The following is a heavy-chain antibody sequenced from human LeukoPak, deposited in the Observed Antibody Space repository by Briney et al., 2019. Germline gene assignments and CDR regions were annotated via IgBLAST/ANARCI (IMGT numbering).Heavy chain of an antibody. V-gene: IGHV3-23*01. D-gene: IGHD4-17*01. CDR3: VRADYGDYVHRDY. CDR2: VSGRGGAT. J-gene: IGHJ4*02. Sequence: GGSLRLSCVASGFTFSNYVMSWVRQAPGKGLEWISTVSGRGGATYYADSVKGRFTISRGNSKNTLYLQMNSLRVEDTAVYYCVRADYGDYVHRDYWGQGTLVTVSS. CDR1: GFTFSNYV.